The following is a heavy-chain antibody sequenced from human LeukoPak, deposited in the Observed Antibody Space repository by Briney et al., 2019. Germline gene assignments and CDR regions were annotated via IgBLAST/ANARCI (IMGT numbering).Heavy chain of an antibody. CDR2: ISWNSGSV. V-gene: IGHV3-9*01. J-gene: IGHJ4*02. D-gene: IGHD3-10*01. CDR3: AKVSGGSGSYPY. CDR1: GFTFSSYS. Sequence: GGSLRLSCAASGFTFSSYSMNWVRQAPGKGLEWFSGISWNSGSVDYADSVKGRFTISRDNAKNSLHLQMNSLRAEDTALYYCAKVSGGSGSYPYWGQGTLVTVFS.